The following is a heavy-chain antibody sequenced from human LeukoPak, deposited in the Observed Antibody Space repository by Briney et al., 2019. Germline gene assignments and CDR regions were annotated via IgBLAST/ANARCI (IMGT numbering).Heavy chain of an antibody. CDR2: IYNSGST. V-gene: IGHV4-4*07. D-gene: IGHD2-2*01. CDR1: GGSISSYY. J-gene: IGHJ5*02. CDR3: ARDQSRHCSSTSCYGRADWFDP. Sequence: SETLSLTCTVSGGSISSYYWSWIRQPAAKGLEWIGRIYNSGSTNHNPSLKSRVTMSVDTSKNQFSLTLTSVTAADTAVYYCARDQSRHCSSTSCYGRADWFDPWGQGTLVTVSS.